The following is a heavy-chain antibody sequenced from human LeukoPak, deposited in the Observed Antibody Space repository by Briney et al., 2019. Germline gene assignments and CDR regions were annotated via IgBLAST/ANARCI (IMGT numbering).Heavy chain of an antibody. CDR1: GYTFTSYG. D-gene: IGHD3-22*01. Sequence: ASVKVSCKASGYTFTSYGISWVRQAPGQGLEWMGWISADNGNTNYAQNLQGRVTTTTDTSTSTAYMELRSLRSDDTAVFYCARDRHNTYYYDSSGYKYWGQGALVTVSS. CDR2: ISADNGNT. CDR3: ARDRHNTYYYDSSGYKY. V-gene: IGHV1-18*01. J-gene: IGHJ4*02.